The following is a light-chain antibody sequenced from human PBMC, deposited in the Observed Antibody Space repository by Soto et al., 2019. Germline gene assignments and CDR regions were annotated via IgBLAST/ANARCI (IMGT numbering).Light chain of an antibody. J-gene: IGKJ3*01. V-gene: IGKV3-20*01. CDR3: QQYGSSLFT. CDR1: QSVSSSY. Sequence: EIVLTQSPGTLSLSPGERATLSCRASQSVSSSYLAWYQQKPGQAPRLLIYGASSRAPGIPDRFSGSGSGQDFTLTISRLEPEDFAVYSCQQYGSSLFTFGPGTKVDIK. CDR2: GAS.